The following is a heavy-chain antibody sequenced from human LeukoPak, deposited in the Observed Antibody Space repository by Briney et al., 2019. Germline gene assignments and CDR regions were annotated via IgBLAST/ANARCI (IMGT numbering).Heavy chain of an antibody. V-gene: IGHV1-2*02. CDR3: ARGLWAYCSSTSCFRLGY. J-gene: IGHJ4*02. Sequence: GASVKVSCKASGYTFTGYYMHWVRQAPGQGLEWMGWINPNSGGTNYAQKFQGRVTMTRDTSISTAYMELSRLRSDDTAVYYCARGLWAYCSSTSCFRLGYWGQGTLVTVSS. CDR1: GYTFTGYY. D-gene: IGHD2-2*01. CDR2: INPNSGGT.